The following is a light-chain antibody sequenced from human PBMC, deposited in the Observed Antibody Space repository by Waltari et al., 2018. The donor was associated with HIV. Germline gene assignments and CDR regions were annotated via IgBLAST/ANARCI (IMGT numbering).Light chain of an antibody. CDR3: CSYAGGTDWV. CDR2: AVT. J-gene: IGLJ3*02. Sequence: QPDLTQPASVSVPPAQSITLSSSVTRNYVVRHTSVSWYQQHPGKAPKLIMYAVTNRPSGVSNRFSGSKSGNTASLTISGLQLEDEAEYHCCSYAGGTDWVFGGGTKLTVL. V-gene: IGLV2-23*02. CDR1: RNYVVRHTS.